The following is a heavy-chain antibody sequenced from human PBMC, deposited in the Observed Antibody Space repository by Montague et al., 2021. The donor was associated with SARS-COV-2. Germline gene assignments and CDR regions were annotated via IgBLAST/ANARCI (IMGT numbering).Heavy chain of an antibody. V-gene: IGHV2-5*02. Sequence: PALVKPTQTLTLTCTFSGFSLSTSGVGVGWIRQPPGKAPEWLALIYWDDDKRYSPSLKSRLTITKDTSKNQVVLTVTNMDPVDTVTYYCAHRRLHTGSFDYWGQGALVTVSS. CDR3: AHRRLHTGSFDY. D-gene: IGHD1-26*01. CDR2: IYWDDDK. CDR1: GFSLSTSGVG. J-gene: IGHJ4*02.